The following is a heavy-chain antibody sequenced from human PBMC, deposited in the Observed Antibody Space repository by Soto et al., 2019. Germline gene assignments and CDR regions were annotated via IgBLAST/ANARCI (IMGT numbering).Heavy chain of an antibody. CDR1: ASIFKGHG. D-gene: IGHD1-26*01. J-gene: IGHJ4*02. Sequence: GGSLRLSCAASASIFKGHGMHWVRQVPGKGLEWVAIIRYDGSDEHYGDSVEGRFTISRDNPKNMLYLQMNSLRAEDTAVYYCARDGVGATTFFGFLDSWGQGTLVTV. CDR3: ARDGVGATTFFGFLDS. CDR2: IRYDGSDE. V-gene: IGHV3-33*08.